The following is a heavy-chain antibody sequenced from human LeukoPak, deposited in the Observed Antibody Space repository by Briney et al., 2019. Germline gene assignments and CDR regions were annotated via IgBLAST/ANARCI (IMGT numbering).Heavy chain of an antibody. J-gene: IGHJ4*02. Sequence: ASVKVSCKASGGTFSSYAISWVRQAPGQGLEWMGRIIPILGIANYAQKFQGRVTITADKSTSTAYMELSSLRAEDTALYYCAKDIRRISRYYFDYWGQGTLVTVSS. CDR1: GGTFSSYA. V-gene: IGHV1-69*04. CDR3: AKDIRRISRYYFDY. CDR2: IIPILGIA.